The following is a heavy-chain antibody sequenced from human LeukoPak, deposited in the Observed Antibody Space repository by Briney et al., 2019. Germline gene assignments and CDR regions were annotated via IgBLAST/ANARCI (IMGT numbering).Heavy chain of an antibody. CDR3: ARDSPYNWNYGNWFDP. Sequence: SVKVSCKASGGTFSSYAISWVRQAPGQGLEWMGRIIPILGIANYAQKFQGRVTITADKSTSTAYMELSSLRSEDTAVYYCARDSPYNWNYGNWFDPRGQGTLVTVSS. J-gene: IGHJ5*02. D-gene: IGHD1-7*01. V-gene: IGHV1-69*04. CDR1: GGTFSSYA. CDR2: IIPILGIA.